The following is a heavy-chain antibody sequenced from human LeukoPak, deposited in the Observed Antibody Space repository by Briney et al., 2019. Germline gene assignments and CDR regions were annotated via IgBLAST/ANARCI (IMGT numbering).Heavy chain of an antibody. D-gene: IGHD3-10*01. CDR3: AKGLLWFREFDY. CDR1: GFTFSSYA. J-gene: IGHJ4*02. V-gene: IGHV3-23*01. CDR2: ISGSGGST. Sequence: GGSLRLSCAASGFTFSSYAMSWVRQAPGKGLEWVSAISGSGGSTYYADSVKGRFTISRDNSKNTLYLQMSSLGAEDTAVYYCAKGLLWFREFDYWGQGTLVTVSS.